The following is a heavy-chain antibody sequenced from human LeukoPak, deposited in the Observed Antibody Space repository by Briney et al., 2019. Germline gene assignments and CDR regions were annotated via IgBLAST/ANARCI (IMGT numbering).Heavy chain of an antibody. D-gene: IGHD3-9*01. CDR3: ARRGVLTGYYPGWFDP. Sequence: SETLSLTCTVPGGSISSYYWSWIRQPPGKGLEWIGYIYYSGSTNYNPSLKSRVTIPVDTSKNQFSLKLSSVTAADTAVYYCARRGVLTGYYPGWFDPWGQGTLVTVSS. J-gene: IGHJ5*02. CDR1: GGSISSYY. CDR2: IYYSGST. V-gene: IGHV4-59*08.